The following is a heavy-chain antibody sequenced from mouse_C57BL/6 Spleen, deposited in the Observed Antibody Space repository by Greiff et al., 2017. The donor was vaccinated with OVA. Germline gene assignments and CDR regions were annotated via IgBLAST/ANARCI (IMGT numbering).Heavy chain of an antibody. CDR3: ARWNGYYKYYFDY. J-gene: IGHJ2*01. V-gene: IGHV1-62-2*01. CDR2: FYPGSGSI. CDR1: GYTFTEYT. D-gene: IGHD2-3*01. Sequence: QVQLQQSGAELVKPGASVKLSCKASGYTFTEYTIHWVKQRSGQGLEWIGWFYPGSGSIKYNEKFKGKATLTVDTSSSTAYMELHSLTSEDSAVYFCARWNGYYKYYFDYWGQGTTLTVSS.